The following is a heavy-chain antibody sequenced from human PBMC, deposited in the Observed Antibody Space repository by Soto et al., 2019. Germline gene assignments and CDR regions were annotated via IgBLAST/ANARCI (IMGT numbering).Heavy chain of an antibody. J-gene: IGHJ4*02. CDR2: ISADNGDT. Sequence: QVQLVQSGAEVKEPGASVKVSCKASGYSFTRYGFSWVRQAPGQGLEWMAWISADNGDTNYAPKLQGRVTLTTDTSTGTAYMELRSLRSDATAVYYCARDERRTCTSSTCYYFDYWGQGTLVSVSS. D-gene: IGHD2-2*01. CDR3: ARDERRTCTSSTCYYFDY. V-gene: IGHV1-18*04. CDR1: GYSFTRYG.